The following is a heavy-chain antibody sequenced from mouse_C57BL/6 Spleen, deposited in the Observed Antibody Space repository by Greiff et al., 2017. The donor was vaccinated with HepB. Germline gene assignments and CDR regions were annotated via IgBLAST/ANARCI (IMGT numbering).Heavy chain of an antibody. J-gene: IGHJ1*03. CDR1: GYTFTSYW. CDR3: ARADGFSWYFDV. CDR2: IDPSDSYT. D-gene: IGHD2-3*01. V-gene: IGHV1-50*01. Sequence: QVQLQQPGAELVKPGASVKLSCKASGYTFTSYWMQWVKQRPGQGLEWIGEIDPSDSYTNYNQKFKGKATLTVDKSSSTAYMQLSSLTSEDSAFYYCARADGFSWYFDVWGTGTTVTVSS.